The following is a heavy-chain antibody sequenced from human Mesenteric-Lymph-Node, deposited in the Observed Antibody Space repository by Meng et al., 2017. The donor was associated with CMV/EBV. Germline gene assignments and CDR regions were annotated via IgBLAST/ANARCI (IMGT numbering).Heavy chain of an antibody. V-gene: IGHV3-33*06. D-gene: IGHD3-3*01. J-gene: IGHJ4*02. Sequence: TFTNFVMHWVRQAPGKGLEWVAVIWNEASNEYYADCVEGRFSISRDNSKKTLYLQMNSLTAEDTAVYYCAKDRGSLGLYGVILALDYWGQGTLVTVSS. CDR3: AKDRGSLGLYGVILALDY. CDR2: IWNEASNE. CDR1: TFTNFV.